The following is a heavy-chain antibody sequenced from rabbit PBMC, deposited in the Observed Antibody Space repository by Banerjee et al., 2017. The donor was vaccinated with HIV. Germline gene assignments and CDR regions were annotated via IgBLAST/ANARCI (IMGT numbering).Heavy chain of an antibody. V-gene: IGHV1S47*01. J-gene: IGHJ4*01. D-gene: IGHD1-1*01. CDR3: VRTPYASSSGYPYYFNL. CDR1: GFDFSSYG. CDR2: IDLFFGST. Sequence: QEQLVESGGGLVQPGGSLKLSCKASGFDFSSYGVSWVRQAPGKGLEWIGCIDLFFGSTYYATWVNGRFTISSHNAQNTLYLQLNSLTAADTATYFCVRTPYASSSGYPYYFNLWGPGTLVTVS.